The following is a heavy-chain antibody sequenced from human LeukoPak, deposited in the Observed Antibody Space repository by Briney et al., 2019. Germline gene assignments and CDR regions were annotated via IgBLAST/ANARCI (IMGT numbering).Heavy chain of an antibody. D-gene: IGHD3-22*01. Sequence: ASVKVSCKASGYTFTGYYMHWVRQAPGQGLEWMGWINPNSGGTSYAQKFQGRVTMTRDMSTSTVYMELSSLRSEDTAVYYCARDPTSNYYDSSGYYGLNYFDYWGQGTLVTVSS. CDR2: INPNSGGT. CDR1: GYTFTGYY. CDR3: ARDPTSNYYDSSGYYGLNYFDY. J-gene: IGHJ4*02. V-gene: IGHV1-2*02.